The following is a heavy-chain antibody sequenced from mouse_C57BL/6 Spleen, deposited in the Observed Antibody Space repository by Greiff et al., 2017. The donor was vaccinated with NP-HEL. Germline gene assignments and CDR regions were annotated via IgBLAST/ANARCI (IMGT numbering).Heavy chain of an antibody. J-gene: IGHJ3*01. V-gene: IGHV1-64*01. D-gene: IGHD1-1*01. CDR3: APYYGSSYAWFAY. CDR1: GYTFTSYW. Sequence: QQPGAELVKPGASVKLSCKASGYTFTSYWMHWVKQRPGQGLEWIGMIHPNSGSTNYNEKFKSKATLTVDKSSSTAYMQLSSLTSEDSAVYYCAPYYGSSYAWFAYWGQGTLVTVSA. CDR2: IHPNSGST.